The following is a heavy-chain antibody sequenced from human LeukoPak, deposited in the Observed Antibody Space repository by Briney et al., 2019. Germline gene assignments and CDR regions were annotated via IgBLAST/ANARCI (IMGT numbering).Heavy chain of an antibody. V-gene: IGHV3-30*18. J-gene: IGHJ5*02. D-gene: IGHD2/OR15-2a*01. CDR3: AKDLRPSPSPVLYDWFDP. CDR2: ISYDGSNK. CDR1: GVTFSSYG. Sequence: PGGSLRLSCAASGVTFSSYGMHWVRQAPGKGLEWVAVISYDGSNKYYADSVKGRFTISRDNSKNTLYLPMNSLRAEDTAVYYCAKDLRPSPSPVLYDWFDPWGQGTLVTVSS.